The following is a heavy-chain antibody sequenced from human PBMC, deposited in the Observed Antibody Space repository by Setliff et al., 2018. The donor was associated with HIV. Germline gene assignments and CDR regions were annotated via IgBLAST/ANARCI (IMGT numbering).Heavy chain of an antibody. Sequence: GGSLRLSCAASGFTFSSYAMHWVRQAPGKGLEWVALIRLDGSDKFYADSVKGRFTISRDNSKNTLFLQMNSLRSEDTAVYYCAKEDQRVTSVDYWGQGTPVTVSS. CDR2: IRLDGSDK. V-gene: IGHV3-30*02. CDR1: GFTFSSYA. D-gene: IGHD2-2*01. CDR3: AKEDQRVTSVDY. J-gene: IGHJ4*02.